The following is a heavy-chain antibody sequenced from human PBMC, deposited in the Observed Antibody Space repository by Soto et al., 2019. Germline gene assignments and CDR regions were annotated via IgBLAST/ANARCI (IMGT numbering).Heavy chain of an antibody. Sequence: GGSLRLSCAASGFTFSSYWMSWVRQAPGKGLEWVANIKQDGSEKYYVDSVKGRFTISRDNAKNSLYLQMNSLRAEDTAVYYCARDPSYDFWSGHFGFDYWGQGTLVTVSS. J-gene: IGHJ4*02. CDR3: ARDPSYDFWSGHFGFDY. D-gene: IGHD3-3*01. CDR1: GFTFSSYW. V-gene: IGHV3-7*01. CDR2: IKQDGSEK.